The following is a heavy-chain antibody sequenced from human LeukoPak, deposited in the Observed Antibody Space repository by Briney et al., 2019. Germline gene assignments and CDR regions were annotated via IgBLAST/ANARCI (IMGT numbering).Heavy chain of an antibody. CDR3: ARRRHWNGSNWYFDL. Sequence: SETLSLTCTVSGGSISSYYWSWIRQPPGKGLEWIGYIYYSGGTNYNPSLKSRVTISVDTSKNQFSLKLSSVTAADTAVYYCARRRHWNGSNWYFDLWGRGTLVTVSS. CDR2: IYYSGGT. D-gene: IGHD3-3*01. CDR1: GGSISSYY. J-gene: IGHJ2*01. V-gene: IGHV4-59*01.